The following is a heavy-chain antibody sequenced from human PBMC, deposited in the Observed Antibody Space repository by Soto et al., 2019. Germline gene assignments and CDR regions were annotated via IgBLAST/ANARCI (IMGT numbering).Heavy chain of an antibody. CDR2: IHPGDSDT. Sequence: PGESLNISCKGSGYSFTSYWIGWVRQMPGKGLEWMGIIHPGDSDTRYNPSFQGQVTISVDKSISTAYLQWSSLRASDTAMYYCTRRGREFDPWGQGTLVTVSS. CDR3: TRRGREFDP. J-gene: IGHJ5*02. V-gene: IGHV5-51*01. CDR1: GYSFTSYW. D-gene: IGHD6-25*01.